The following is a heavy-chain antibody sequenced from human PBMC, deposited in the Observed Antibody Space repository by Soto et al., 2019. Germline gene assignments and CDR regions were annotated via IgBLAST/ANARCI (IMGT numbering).Heavy chain of an antibody. D-gene: IGHD6-19*01. V-gene: IGHV3-23*01. Sequence: PGGSLRLSCAASGFTFSNYAMNWVRQAPGKGLEWDSAISGSGRSTYYADSVKGLFTISRDNSKNTLFLQMDNLRAEDTAVYYCATSPPAPIAVSGTYYYYYYMDVWGKGTTVTVSS. J-gene: IGHJ6*03. CDR2: ISGSGRST. CDR1: GFTFSNYA. CDR3: ATSPPAPIAVSGTYYYYYYMDV.